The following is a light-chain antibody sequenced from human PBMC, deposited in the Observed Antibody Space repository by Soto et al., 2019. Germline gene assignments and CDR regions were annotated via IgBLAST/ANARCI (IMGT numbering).Light chain of an antibody. Sequence: QSVLTQPPSASGSPGQSVAISCTATSSDVGGYNYVSWYQQHPGKAPKLMIYDVSKRPSGVPDRFSGSKSGNTASLTVSGLQAEDEADYYCSSYAGTHIVFGTGTKVTVL. V-gene: IGLV2-8*01. CDR1: SSDVGGYNY. CDR2: DVS. CDR3: SSYAGTHIV. J-gene: IGLJ1*01.